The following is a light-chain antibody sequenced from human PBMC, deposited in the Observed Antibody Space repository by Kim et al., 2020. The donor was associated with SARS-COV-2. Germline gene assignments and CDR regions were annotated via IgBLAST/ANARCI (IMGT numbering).Light chain of an antibody. CDR2: YDI. V-gene: IGLV3-21*04. CDR1: NVGSKS. Sequence: APGKPARTTCGGNNVGSKSVHWYQQKPGQAPVLVIYYDIDRPSGIAERFSGSTSGNTATLPISRVEAGDEADYYCQVWDSSSDHWVFGGGTQLTVL. CDR3: QVWDSSSDHWV. J-gene: IGLJ3*02.